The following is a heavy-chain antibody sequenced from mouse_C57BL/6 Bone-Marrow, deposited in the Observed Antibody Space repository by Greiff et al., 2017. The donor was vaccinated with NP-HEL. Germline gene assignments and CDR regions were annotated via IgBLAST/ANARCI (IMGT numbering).Heavy chain of an antibody. Sequence: QVQLQQSGPELVKPGASVKISCKASGYAFSSSWMNWVKQRPGKGLEWIGRIYPGDGDTNYNGKFKGKATLTADKSSSTAYMQLSSLTSEDSAVYFCARGDYYGSSCAMDYWGQGTSVTVSS. V-gene: IGHV1-82*01. D-gene: IGHD1-1*01. CDR1: GYAFSSSW. CDR2: IYPGDGDT. CDR3: ARGDYYGSSCAMDY. J-gene: IGHJ4*01.